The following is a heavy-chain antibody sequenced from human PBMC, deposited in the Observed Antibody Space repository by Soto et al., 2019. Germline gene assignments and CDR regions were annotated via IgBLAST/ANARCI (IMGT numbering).Heavy chain of an antibody. J-gene: IGHJ2*01. Sequence: EVQLVESGGGLVQPGGSLRLSCAASGYTVSSIYMGWVRQAPGKGLEWVSSIYSGGNTYYAVSVRGRFTISTDNSKDTLYLQMNSLGVDDTAMYYCARHVGFYWYFDLWGRGTLVTVSS. V-gene: IGHV3-66*04. CDR3: ARHVGFYWYFDL. CDR2: IYSGGNT. D-gene: IGHD1-26*01. CDR1: GYTVSSIY.